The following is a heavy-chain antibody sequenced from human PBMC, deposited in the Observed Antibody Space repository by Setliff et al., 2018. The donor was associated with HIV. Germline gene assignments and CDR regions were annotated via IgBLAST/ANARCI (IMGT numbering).Heavy chain of an antibody. Sequence: SETLSLTCTVSGGSISSADYYWSWIRQPPGKGLEWIGYIYYSGNTYFNPALKSRITMSVDTSEDQFSLKLSSVTAADTAIYYCARRIYGNNPYFDYWSQGTLVTVSS. CDR2: IYYSGNT. CDR1: GGSISSADYY. CDR3: ARRIYGNNPYFDY. V-gene: IGHV4-30-4*08. D-gene: IGHD4-17*01. J-gene: IGHJ4*02.